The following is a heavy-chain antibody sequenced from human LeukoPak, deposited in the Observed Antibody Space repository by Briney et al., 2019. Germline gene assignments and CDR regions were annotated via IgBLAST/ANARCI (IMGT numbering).Heavy chain of an antibody. CDR2: IKQDGSEK. CDR3: ASLLSSSWWVDY. Sequence: GGSLRLSCAASGFTFSSYWMSWVRQAPGKGLEWVANIKQDGSEKYYVDSVKGRFTISRDNAKNSLYLQMNSLRAEGTAVYYCASLLSSSWWVDYWGQGTLVTVSS. V-gene: IGHV3-7*01. D-gene: IGHD6-13*01. J-gene: IGHJ4*02. CDR1: GFTFSSYW.